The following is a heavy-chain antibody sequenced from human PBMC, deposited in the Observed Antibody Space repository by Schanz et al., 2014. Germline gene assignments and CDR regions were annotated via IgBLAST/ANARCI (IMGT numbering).Heavy chain of an antibody. D-gene: IGHD3-10*01. CDR3: ARPSGSYFWAFDI. CDR1: GFIFTSYS. V-gene: IGHV3-66*01. J-gene: IGHJ3*02. Sequence: EVQLVESGGGLVKSGGSLRLSCATSGFIFTSYSMHWVRQAPGKGLEWVSIIYPDGSTNYGDSMKGRFTVSRDEWKNTLYLQMNSLRGEDSAVYYCARPSGSYFWAFDIWGQGTMVTVSS. CDR2: IYPDGST.